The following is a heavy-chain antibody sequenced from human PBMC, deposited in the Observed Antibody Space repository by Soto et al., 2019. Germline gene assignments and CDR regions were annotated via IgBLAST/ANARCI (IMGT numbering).Heavy chain of an antibody. CDR3: ARGGGTTVTTFYYYGMDV. J-gene: IGHJ6*02. Sequence: VTLSLTCAVYGGSFSGYYWSWIRQPPGKGLEWIGEINHSGSTNYNPSLKSRVTISVDTSKNQFSLKLSSVTAADTAVYYCARGGGTTVTTFYYYGMDVWGQGTTVTVSS. D-gene: IGHD4-17*01. CDR2: INHSGST. CDR1: GGSFSGYY. V-gene: IGHV4-34*01.